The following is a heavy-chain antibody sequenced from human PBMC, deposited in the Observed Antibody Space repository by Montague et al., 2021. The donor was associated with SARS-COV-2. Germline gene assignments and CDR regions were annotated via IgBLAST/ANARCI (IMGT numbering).Heavy chain of an antibody. V-gene: IGHV3-7*01. CDR1: GFTFSSYW. Sequence: SLRLSCPASGFTFSSYWMSWVRQAPGKGLEWVANIKQDGSEKYYVDSVKGRFTISRDNAKNSLYLQMNSLRAEDTAVYYCAREGAVAGYYYYYGMDVWGQGTTVTVSS. D-gene: IGHD6-19*01. J-gene: IGHJ6*02. CDR2: IKQDGSEK. CDR3: AREGAVAGYYYYYGMDV.